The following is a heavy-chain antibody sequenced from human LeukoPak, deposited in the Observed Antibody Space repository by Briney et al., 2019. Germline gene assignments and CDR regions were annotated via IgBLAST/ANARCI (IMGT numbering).Heavy chain of an antibody. V-gene: IGHV1-18*01. D-gene: IGHD4-17*01. CDR2: ISAYNGNT. CDR3: ARDSPEYGDYWFDR. CDR1: GYTFTSYG. J-gene: IGHJ5*02. Sequence: ASVTVSCMASGYTFTSYGISWVRQAPGQGLEWMGWISAYNGNTNYAQKLQGRVTITTDTSTSTDYMELRSLRSDDTAVYYCARDSPEYGDYWFDRWGQGTLVTASS.